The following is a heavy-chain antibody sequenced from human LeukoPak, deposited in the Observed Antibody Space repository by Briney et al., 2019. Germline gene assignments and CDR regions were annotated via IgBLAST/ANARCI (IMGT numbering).Heavy chain of an antibody. V-gene: IGHV4-34*01. D-gene: IGHD1-26*01. J-gene: IGHJ6*02. CDR3: ARLGLKNPPRNRVGRNMDV. Sequence: SETLSLTCAVYGGSFSGYYWSWIRQPPGKGLEWIGEINHSGSTNYNPSLKSRVTISVDTSKNQFSLKLSSVTAADTAVYYCARLGLKNPPRNRVGRNMDVWGQGTTVTVSS. CDR2: INHSGST. CDR1: GGSFSGYY.